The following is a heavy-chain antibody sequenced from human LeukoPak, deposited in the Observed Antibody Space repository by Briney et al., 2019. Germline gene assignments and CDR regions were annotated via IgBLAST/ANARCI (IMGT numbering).Heavy chain of an antibody. CDR3: ARDLVGRSSTSCRNWFDP. D-gene: IGHD2-2*01. V-gene: IGHV1-18*01. CDR1: GYTFTSYG. CDR2: ISAYNGNT. J-gene: IGHJ5*02. Sequence: RASVKVSCKASGYTFTSYGISWVRQAPGQGLEWMGWISAYNGNTNYAQKLQGRVTMTTDTSTSTAYMELRGLRSDDTAVYYCARDLVGRSSTSCRNWFDPWGQGTLVTVSS.